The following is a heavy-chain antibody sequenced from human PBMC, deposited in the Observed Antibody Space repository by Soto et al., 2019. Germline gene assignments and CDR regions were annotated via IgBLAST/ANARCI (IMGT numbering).Heavy chain of an antibody. CDR2: IYHSGST. J-gene: IGHJ5*02. Sequence: QVQLQESGPGLVKPSGTLSLTCAVSGGSISSSNWWSWVRQPPGKGLEWIGEIYHSGSTNYNPSLKRRVTITVDKSKNQFPLKLSSVTAADTAVYYCARAHLALGSGRSWFDPWCQGTLVTVSS. D-gene: IGHD3-10*01. V-gene: IGHV4-4*02. CDR1: GGSISSSNW. CDR3: ARAHLALGSGRSWFDP.